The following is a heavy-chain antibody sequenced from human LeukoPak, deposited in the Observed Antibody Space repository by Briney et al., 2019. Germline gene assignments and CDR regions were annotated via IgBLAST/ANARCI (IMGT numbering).Heavy chain of an antibody. D-gene: IGHD5-18*01. CDR1: GGSFSGYY. V-gene: IGHV4-34*01. CDR3: ARGRIQLWLPDY. CDR2: INHSGST. Sequence: PSETLSLTCAIYGGSFSGYYWSWIRQPPGKGLEWIGEINHSGSTNSNPSLKSRVTISVDTSKNQFSLKLSSVTAADTAVYYCARGRIQLWLPDYWGQGTLVTVSS. J-gene: IGHJ4*02.